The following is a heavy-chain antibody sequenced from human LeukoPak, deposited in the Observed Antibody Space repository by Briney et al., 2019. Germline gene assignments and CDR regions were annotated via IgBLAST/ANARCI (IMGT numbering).Heavy chain of an antibody. CDR3: CVRSPTFSGGITNWFDP. CDR1: GYSFTSYW. D-gene: IGHD4-23*01. J-gene: IGHJ5*02. CDR2: IYPGDSDT. V-gene: IGHV5-51*01. Sequence: GESLKISCKGSGYSFTSYWIGWVRQMLGKGLEWMGIIYPGDSDTRYSPSFQGQVTISPDKSISPASLQWASLKPSATAIDYCCVRSPTFSGGITNWFDPWGQGTLVTVSS.